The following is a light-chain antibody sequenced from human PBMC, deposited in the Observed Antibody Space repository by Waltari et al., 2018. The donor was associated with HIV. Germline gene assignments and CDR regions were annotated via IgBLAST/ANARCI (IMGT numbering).Light chain of an antibody. Sequence: QSALTQPRSMSGSPGQSVTISCTGTNNDVGFSDYVSWFQQHPGNVPKLIISDVSKRPPGVPDRFSGSKSDNTASLTISGLQPEDEAHYYCCAYAGSYSVVFGGGTKLTVL. CDR1: NNDVGFSDY. J-gene: IGLJ2*01. CDR2: DVS. V-gene: IGLV2-11*01. CDR3: CAYAGSYSVV.